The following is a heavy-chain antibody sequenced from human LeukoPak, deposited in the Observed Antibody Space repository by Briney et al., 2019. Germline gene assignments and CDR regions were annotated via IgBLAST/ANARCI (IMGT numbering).Heavy chain of an antibody. Sequence: GGSLRLSCAASGFTFSSYWMHWVRQAPGKGLVWVSHINSDGSSTSYADSVKGRFTISRDNSKNTLYLQMNSLRAEDTAVYYCARGSGSDFWSGYDYYYYGMDVWGQGTTVTVSS. V-gene: IGHV3-74*01. J-gene: IGHJ6*02. CDR1: GFTFSSYW. D-gene: IGHD3-3*01. CDR2: INSDGSST. CDR3: ARGSGSDFWSGYDYYYYGMDV.